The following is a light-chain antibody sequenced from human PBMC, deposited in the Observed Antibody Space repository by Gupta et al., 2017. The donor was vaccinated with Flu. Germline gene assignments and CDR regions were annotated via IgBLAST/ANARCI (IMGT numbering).Light chain of an antibody. CDR1: ALPKQY. Sequence: SYELTQPPSVAVSPGQTARITCSGDALPKQYAYWYQQKPGQAPGLVIYKDSERPSGIPERFSGSSSGTTVTLTISGVQAEDEADYYCQSADSSGTYPRVFGTGTKVTVL. J-gene: IGLJ1*01. CDR2: KDS. CDR3: QSADSSGTYPRV. V-gene: IGLV3-25*02.